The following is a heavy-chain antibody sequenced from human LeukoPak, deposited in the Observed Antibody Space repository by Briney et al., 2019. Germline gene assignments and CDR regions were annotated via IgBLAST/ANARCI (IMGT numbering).Heavy chain of an antibody. J-gene: IGHJ4*02. CDR1: GGSISSYY. D-gene: IGHD6-13*01. CDR3: ASRRTAAGPEGIDY. Sequence: PSETLSLTCTVSGGSISSYYWSWVRQPPGKGLEWLGYIYYSGITNYNPSLKSRVTISVETSKNQFSLKLTSVTAADTAVYYCASRRTAAGPEGIDYWGQGTLVTVSS. V-gene: IGHV4-59*01. CDR2: IYYSGIT.